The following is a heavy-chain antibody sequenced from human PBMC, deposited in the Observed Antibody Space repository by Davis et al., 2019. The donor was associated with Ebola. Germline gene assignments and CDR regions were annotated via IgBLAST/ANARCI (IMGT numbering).Heavy chain of an antibody. CDR1: GFTFSGYA. Sequence: GESLKISCAASGFTFSGYAMHWVRQAPGKGLEWVAVISYDGSNKYYADSVKGRFTISRDNSKNTLYLQMNSLRAEDTAVYYCARDHGYNRFDPWGQGTLVTVSS. V-gene: IGHV3-30*03. CDR3: ARDHGYNRFDP. CDR2: ISYDGSNK. J-gene: IGHJ5*02.